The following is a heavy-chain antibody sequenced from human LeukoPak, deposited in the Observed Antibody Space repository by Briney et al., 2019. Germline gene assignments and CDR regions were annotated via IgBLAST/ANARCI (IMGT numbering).Heavy chain of an antibody. V-gene: IGHV4-59*01. J-gene: IGHJ4*02. CDR2: IYYSGST. CDR3: ARGADSSGYYSIFYFDY. CDR1: GGSISSYY. Sequence: PSETLSLTCTVSGGSISSYYWSWIRQSPGKGLEWIGCIYYSGSTNYNPSLKSRVIMSVDTSKNQFSLKLSSVTAADTAVYYCARGADSSGYYSIFYFDYWGQGTLVTVSS. D-gene: IGHD3-22*01.